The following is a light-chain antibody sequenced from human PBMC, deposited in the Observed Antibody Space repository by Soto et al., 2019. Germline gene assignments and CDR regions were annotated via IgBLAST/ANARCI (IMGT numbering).Light chain of an antibody. CDR3: MQASHMPYT. J-gene: IGKJ2*01. CDR1: QSLLYSDGNTY. Sequence: DVVLTQSPLSLPVTLGLPASISCRSSQSLLYSDGNTYLTWFHQRPGQSPRSLIYTVSYRDAGVPDRFSGSGSGTDFTLKISRAQAEDVGVYYGMQASHMPYTFGQGTKLEIK. V-gene: IGKV2-30*01. CDR2: TVS.